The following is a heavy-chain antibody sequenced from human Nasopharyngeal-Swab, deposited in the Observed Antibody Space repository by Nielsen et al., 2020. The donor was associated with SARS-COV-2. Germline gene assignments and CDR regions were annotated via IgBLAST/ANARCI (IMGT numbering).Heavy chain of an antibody. V-gene: IGHV3-30-3*02. J-gene: IGHJ3*02. Sequence: GGSLRLSCAASGFTFSSYAMHWVRQAPGKGLEWVAVISYDGSNKYYADSVKGRFTISRDNSKNTLYLQMNSLRAEDTAVYYCAKTYSSSWYRRHAFDIWGQGTMVTVSS. CDR3: AKTYSSSWYRRHAFDI. CDR2: ISYDGSNK. CDR1: GFTFSSYA. D-gene: IGHD6-13*01.